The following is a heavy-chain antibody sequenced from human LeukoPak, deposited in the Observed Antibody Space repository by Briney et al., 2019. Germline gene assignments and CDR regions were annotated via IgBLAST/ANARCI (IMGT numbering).Heavy chain of an antibody. CDR1: GYTFTSYY. Sequence: ASVKVSCKASGYTFTSYYMHWVRQAPGQGLEWMGIINPSGGSTSYAQKFQGRVTMTRDTSTSTVYMELSSLRSEDTAVYYCARTLVWFGEAEYMDVWGKGTTVTVSS. V-gene: IGHV1-46*01. CDR2: INPSGGST. CDR3: ARTLVWFGEAEYMDV. J-gene: IGHJ6*03. D-gene: IGHD3-10*01.